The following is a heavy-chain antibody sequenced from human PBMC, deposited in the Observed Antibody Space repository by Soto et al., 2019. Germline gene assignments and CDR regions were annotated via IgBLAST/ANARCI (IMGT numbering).Heavy chain of an antibody. J-gene: IGHJ4*02. V-gene: IGHV1-18*01. D-gene: IGHD3-3*01. CDR3: ARDYYDFWSGYSPPRQPYYFDY. CDR2: ISAYNGNT. Sequence: GASVKVSCKASGYTFTSYGISWVRQAPGQGLEWMGWISAYNGNTNYAQKLQGRVTMTTDTSTSTAYMELRSLRSGDTAVYYCARDYYDFWSGYSPPRQPYYFDYWGQGTLVTVSS. CDR1: GYTFTSYG.